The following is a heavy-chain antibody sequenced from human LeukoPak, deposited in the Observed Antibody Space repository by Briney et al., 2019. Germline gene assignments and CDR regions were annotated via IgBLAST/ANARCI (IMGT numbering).Heavy chain of an antibody. CDR2: RNYGGTS. V-gene: IGHV4-39*02. CDR1: GGSLSSRSTSY. CDR3: ARAPYYYDSSGYYNWFDP. J-gene: IGHJ5*02. Sequence: SETLSLTCTVSGGSLSSRSTSYWGWIRQPPGKGLEWIGSRNYGGTSHYNPSLQNPVTKSVDKSKKHFSLKLSSVTAADTAVYYCARAPYYYDSSGYYNWFDPWGQGTLVTVSS. D-gene: IGHD3-22*01.